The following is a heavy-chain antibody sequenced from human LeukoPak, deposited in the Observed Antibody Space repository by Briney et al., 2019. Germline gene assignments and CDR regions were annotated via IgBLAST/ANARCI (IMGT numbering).Heavy chain of an antibody. CDR1: GGSVSPYY. CDR2: IYYSGST. Sequence: SETLSLTCTVSGGSVSPYYWSWIRQPPGKGLEWIGYIYYSGSTNYNPSLKSRVTISVDTSKNQFSLKLSSVTPADTAVYYCARAFYPGYYSYMAVWGKGTTVTVSS. V-gene: IGHV4-59*02. CDR3: ARAFYPGYYSYMAV. J-gene: IGHJ6*03. D-gene: IGHD3-3*02.